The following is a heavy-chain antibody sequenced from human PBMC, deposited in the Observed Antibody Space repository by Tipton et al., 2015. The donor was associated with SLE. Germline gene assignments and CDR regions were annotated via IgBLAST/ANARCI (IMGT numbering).Heavy chain of an antibody. CDR3: ARRDDFWSGGGFDY. J-gene: IGHJ4*02. Sequence: QSGPEVRKPGDSLKISCTGSGYDFSAYWIGWVRQVPGKGLEWMGMIFVGDSDRRYSPSFQGQITISADKSTGTAYLQWNSLRASDSAIYYCARRDDFWSGGGFDYWGQGTRVTVSS. CDR1: GYDFSAYW. D-gene: IGHD3-3*01. V-gene: IGHV5-51*01. CDR2: IFVGDSDR.